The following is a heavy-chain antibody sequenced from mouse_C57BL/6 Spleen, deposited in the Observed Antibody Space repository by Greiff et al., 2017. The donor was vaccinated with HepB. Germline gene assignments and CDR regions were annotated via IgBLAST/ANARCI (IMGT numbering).Heavy chain of an antibody. V-gene: IGHV1-50*01. J-gene: IGHJ2*01. CDR2: IDPSDSYT. D-gene: IGHD1-1*01. CDR1: GYTFTSYW. Sequence: QVQLQQPGAELVKPGASVKLSCKASGYTFTSYWMQWVKQRHGQGLEWIGEIDPSDSYTNYNQKVKGKATLTVDTSSSTAYMQLSSLTSADAAVYYCARNDGSSFPLDYWGQGTTLTVSS. CDR3: ARNDGSSFPLDY.